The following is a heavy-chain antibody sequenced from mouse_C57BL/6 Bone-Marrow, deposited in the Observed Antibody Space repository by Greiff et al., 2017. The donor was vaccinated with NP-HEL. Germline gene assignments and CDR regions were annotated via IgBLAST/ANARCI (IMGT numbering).Heavy chain of an antibody. J-gene: IGHJ1*03. Sequence: EVKLQESGPVLVKPGASVKMSCKASGYTFTDYYMNWVKQSHGKSLEWIGVINPYNGGTSYNQKFKGKATLTVDKSSSTAYMELNSLTSEDSAVYYCARRYGSPLRYFDVWGTGTTVTVSS. V-gene: IGHV1-19*01. D-gene: IGHD1-1*01. CDR2: INPYNGGT. CDR1: GYTFTDYY. CDR3: ARRYGSPLRYFDV.